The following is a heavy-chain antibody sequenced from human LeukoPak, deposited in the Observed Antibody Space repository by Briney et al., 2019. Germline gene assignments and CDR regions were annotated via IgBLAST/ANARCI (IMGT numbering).Heavy chain of an antibody. CDR1: GFTFSTYS. V-gene: IGHV3-23*01. Sequence: GGSLRLSCAASGFTFSTYSMSWVRQAPGKGLEWVSTISGSGGSTYYADSVKGRFIISRDNSKNTLYLQMNSLRAEDTAVYYCAKATYSSSWNLYFDYWGQGTLVTVSS. J-gene: IGHJ4*02. CDR3: AKATYSSSWNLYFDY. CDR2: ISGSGGST. D-gene: IGHD6-13*01.